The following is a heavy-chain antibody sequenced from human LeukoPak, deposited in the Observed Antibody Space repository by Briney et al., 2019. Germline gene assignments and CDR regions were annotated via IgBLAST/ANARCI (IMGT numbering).Heavy chain of an antibody. D-gene: IGHD3-10*01. Sequence: PGGSLRLSCAASGFTFNTYTMNWVRQAPGKGLEWVSSISSGTSYIYYADSVKGRFTISRDNAKNSLYLQMNSLRAEDTAVYYCARRISWLNYYGSGSYRRGEAWFDPWGQGTLVTVSS. J-gene: IGHJ5*02. CDR1: GFTFNTYT. CDR2: ISSGTSYI. CDR3: ARRISWLNYYGSGSYRRGEAWFDP. V-gene: IGHV3-21*01.